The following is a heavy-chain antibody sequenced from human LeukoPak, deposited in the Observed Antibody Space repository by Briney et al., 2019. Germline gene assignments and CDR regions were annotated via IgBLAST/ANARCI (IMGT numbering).Heavy chain of an antibody. V-gene: IGHV3-53*05. CDR2: IYSGDNT. Sequence: PRGALRPSFSTPGFTGSNHYISLGRQAPREGPEWVSVIYSGDNTYYVESVKGRFTISRDNSKNTLFLQMNRLRAEDTAVYYCAGRRVLDASFDYWGQGTLVTVSS. D-gene: IGHD3-16*01. J-gene: IGHJ4*02. CDR1: GFTGSNHY. CDR3: AGRRVLDASFDY.